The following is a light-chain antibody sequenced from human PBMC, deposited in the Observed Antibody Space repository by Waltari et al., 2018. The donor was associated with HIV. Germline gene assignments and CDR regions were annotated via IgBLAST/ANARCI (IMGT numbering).Light chain of an antibody. CDR1: SGSVSTNSY. Sequence: QTVVTQEPSFSVSPGGTVTLTCGFSSGSVSTNSYPSWYQQTPGQSPRTLIYSTNTRSSGVPYRFSGSILGNKGGLTSTGAQADEESDYYGVLYIGSGVWVFGGGTKLTVL. CDR3: VLYIGSGVWV. CDR2: STN. V-gene: IGLV8-61*01. J-gene: IGLJ3*02.